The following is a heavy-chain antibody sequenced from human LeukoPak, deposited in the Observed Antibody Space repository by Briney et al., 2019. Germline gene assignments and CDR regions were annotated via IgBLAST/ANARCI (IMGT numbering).Heavy chain of an antibody. D-gene: IGHD3-22*01. CDR3: AKRAAADRTYYYDSSARSLDY. Sequence: GGSLRLSCAASGFTFSSYAMSWVRQAPGKGLEWVSAISGSGGSTYYADSVKGRFTISRDNSKNALYLQMNSLRAEDTAVYYCAKRAAADRTYYYDSSARSLDYWGQGTLVTVSS. CDR2: ISGSGGST. CDR1: GFTFSSYA. J-gene: IGHJ4*02. V-gene: IGHV3-23*01.